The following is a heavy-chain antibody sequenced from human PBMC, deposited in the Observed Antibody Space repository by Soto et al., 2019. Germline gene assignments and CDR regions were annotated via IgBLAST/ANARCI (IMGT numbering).Heavy chain of an antibody. D-gene: IGHD4-17*01. V-gene: IGHV3-30-3*01. Sequence: QVQLVESGGGVVQPGRSLRLSCAASGFTFSSYAMHWVRQAPGKGLEWVAVISYDGSNKYYADSVKGRFTISRDNSKNPPCLQMNSLRAEETAVYYCARGDDSGDRKADWGQGTLVTVSS. J-gene: IGHJ4*02. CDR3: ARGDDSGDRKAD. CDR2: ISYDGSNK. CDR1: GFTFSSYA.